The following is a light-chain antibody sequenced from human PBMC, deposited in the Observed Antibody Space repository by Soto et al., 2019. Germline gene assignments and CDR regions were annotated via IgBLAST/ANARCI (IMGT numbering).Light chain of an antibody. V-gene: IGKV3-15*01. Sequence: ETVMTQSPATLSVSPGERATLSCRASQSVGSNLAWYQLKPGQAPRLLIYGASTRAIGTTTRFSGSGSGTEFTLTISSLQSEDFAFYCCHQYNNWPPAFGQGTKVGLK. J-gene: IGKJ1*01. CDR2: GAS. CDR3: HQYNNWPPA. CDR1: QSVGSN.